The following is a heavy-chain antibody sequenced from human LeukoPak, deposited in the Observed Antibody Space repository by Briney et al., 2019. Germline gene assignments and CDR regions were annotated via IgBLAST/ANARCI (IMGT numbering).Heavy chain of an antibody. D-gene: IGHD6-6*01. J-gene: IGHJ4*02. CDR2: ISSSGTAM. Sequence: PGGSLRLSCAASGFTFSIYTMYWVRQAPGKGLECVSYISSSGTAMDYADSVKGRFTISRDNAKNSLYLQMNNLRAEDTAVYYCARLTYSTSPTPFVYWGQVPLVTVSP. CDR3: ARLTYSTSPTPFVY. CDR1: GFTFSIYT. V-gene: IGHV3-48*01.